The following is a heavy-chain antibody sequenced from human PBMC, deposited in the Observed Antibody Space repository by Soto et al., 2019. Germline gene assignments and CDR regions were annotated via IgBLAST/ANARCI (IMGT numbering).Heavy chain of an antibody. CDR2: IYYSGST. J-gene: IGHJ4*02. Sequence: PSETLSLTCTVSGGSISSYYWSWIRQPPGKGLEWIGYIYYSGSTNYNPSLKSRVTISVDTSKNQFSLKLSSVTAADTAVYYCARVGVVYGSGSYYMPFDYWGQGTLVTVSS. D-gene: IGHD3-10*01. CDR1: GGSISSYY. CDR3: ARVGVVYGSGSYYMPFDY. V-gene: IGHV4-59*01.